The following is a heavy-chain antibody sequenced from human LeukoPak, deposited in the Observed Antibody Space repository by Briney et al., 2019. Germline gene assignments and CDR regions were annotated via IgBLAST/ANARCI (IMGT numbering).Heavy chain of an antibody. D-gene: IGHD5-18*01. Sequence: GGSLGLSCAASGFTFSNAWMSWVRRAPGKGLEWVGRIKAKTNGGTADYTPPVKGRFTISRDDSKNTLYLQMNSLKSDDTAVYYCATEGFTYGYHGIDIWGQGTIVTVSS. V-gene: IGHV3-15*01. CDR2: IKAKTNGGTA. CDR1: GFTFSNAW. J-gene: IGHJ3*02. CDR3: ATEGFTYGYHGIDI.